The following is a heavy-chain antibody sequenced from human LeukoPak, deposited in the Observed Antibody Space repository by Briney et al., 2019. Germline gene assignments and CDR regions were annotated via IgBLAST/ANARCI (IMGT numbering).Heavy chain of an antibody. CDR2: IHDSSNYI. CDR1: GPTFAFYT. V-gene: IGHV3-21*01. Sequence: GRSRRLSCVASGPTFAFYTMDWLRQAPGKGPEWVASIHDSSNYIHYADSVRGRFTISRDNTRNSLFLQMEGLRVDDTAVYFCAKDVSGVAEGVDLWGQGTLVTVSS. J-gene: IGHJ4*01. D-gene: IGHD3-10*01. CDR3: AKDVSGVAEGVDL.